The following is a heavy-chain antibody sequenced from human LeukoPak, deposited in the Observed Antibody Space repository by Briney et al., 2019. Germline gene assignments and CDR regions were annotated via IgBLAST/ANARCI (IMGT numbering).Heavy chain of an antibody. Sequence: GGSLRLSCAASGFTFSNYGMHWVRQAPGKGPEWVAFIQYDGSDENYADSVKGRFTISRDNSKNTLYLQMNSLRTEDTAVYYCATKAAAYYFESWGQGSLVTVSS. CDR2: IQYDGSDE. D-gene: IGHD6-13*01. J-gene: IGHJ4*02. CDR1: GFTFSNYG. CDR3: ATKAAAYYFES. V-gene: IGHV3-30*02.